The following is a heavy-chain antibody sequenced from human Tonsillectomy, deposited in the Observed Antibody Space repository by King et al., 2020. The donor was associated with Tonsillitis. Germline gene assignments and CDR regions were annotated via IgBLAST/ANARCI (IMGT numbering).Heavy chain of an antibody. J-gene: IGHJ6*02. CDR2: IVVGSGNT. Sequence: QLVQSGPEVKKPGTSVKVSCKASGFTFTSCAMQWVRQARGQRLEWIGWIVVGSGNTNYAQKFQERVTITSDMSTSTAYMELSSLRSEDTAVYYCAASVGGGSGSYYSYGMDVWGQGTTVTVSS. D-gene: IGHD3-10*01. CDR3: AASVGGGSGSYYSYGMDV. CDR1: GFTFTSCA. V-gene: IGHV1-58*02.